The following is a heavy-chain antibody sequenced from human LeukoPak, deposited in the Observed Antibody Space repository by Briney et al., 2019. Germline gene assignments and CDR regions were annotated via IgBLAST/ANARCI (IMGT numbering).Heavy chain of an antibody. J-gene: IGHJ4*02. CDR3: ARGITMVRGVITKTGNDY. CDR1: GYTFTGYY. CDR2: INPNSGGT. V-gene: IGHV1-2*02. Sequence: ASVRVSCKASGYTFTGYYMHWVRQAPGQGLEWMGWINPNSGGTNYAQKFQGRVTMTRDTSISTAYMELSRLRCDDTAVYYCARGITMVRGVITKTGNDYWGQGTLVTVSS. D-gene: IGHD3-10*01.